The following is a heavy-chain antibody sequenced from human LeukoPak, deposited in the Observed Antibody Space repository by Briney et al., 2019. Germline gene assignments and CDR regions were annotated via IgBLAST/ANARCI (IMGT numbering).Heavy chain of an antibody. CDR1: GFTFSSYA. CDR3: ARTLDPRSSWADAFDI. CDR2: ISYDGSNK. J-gene: IGHJ3*02. Sequence: GGSLRLSCAASGFTFSSYAMHWVRQAPGKGLEWVAVISYDGSNKYYADSVKGRFTISRDNSKNTLYLQMNSLRAEGTAVYYCARTLDPRSSWADAFDIWGQGTMVTVSS. V-gene: IGHV3-30-3*01. D-gene: IGHD6-13*01.